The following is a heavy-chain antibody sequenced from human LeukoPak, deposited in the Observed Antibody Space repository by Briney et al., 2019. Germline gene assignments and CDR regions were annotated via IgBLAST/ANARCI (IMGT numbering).Heavy chain of an antibody. D-gene: IGHD4-17*01. Sequence: GGSLRLSCAASGFTFSSYSMNWVRQAPGRGLEWVSYISSSSSTIYYADSVKGRFTISRDNAKNSLYLQMNSLRAEDTAVYYCARGTASITVTTLVWYFDLWGRGTLVTVSS. J-gene: IGHJ2*01. V-gene: IGHV3-48*01. CDR1: GFTFSSYS. CDR2: ISSSSSTI. CDR3: ARGTASITVTTLVWYFDL.